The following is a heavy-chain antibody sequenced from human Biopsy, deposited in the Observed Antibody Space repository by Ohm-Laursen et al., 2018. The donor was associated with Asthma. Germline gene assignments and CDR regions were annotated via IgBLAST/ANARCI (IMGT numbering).Heavy chain of an antibody. CDR2: ISYDGFNK. CDR3: GRDMGGFGSGWFPVEF. CDR1: GFTFSTYG. D-gene: IGHD6-19*01. Sequence: SLRLSCTASGFTFSTYGMHWVRQAPGKGLEWVAVISYDGFNKDYGDSVKGRFTISRDNAKNSLYLQMSSLRAEDTALYHCGRDMGGFGSGWFPVEFWGQGTLVTVSS. V-gene: IGHV3-30*03. J-gene: IGHJ4*02.